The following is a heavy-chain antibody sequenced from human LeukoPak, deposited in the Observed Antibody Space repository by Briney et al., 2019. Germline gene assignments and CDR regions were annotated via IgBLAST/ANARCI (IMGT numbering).Heavy chain of an antibody. CDR3: ARMEEGLGICRSSGCYWLDP. CDR1: GGSVNSHF. CDR2: IYYSGST. Sequence: SETLSLTCAVSGGSVNSHFCSWVRHSPGKELEWIGFIYYSGSTNYNPSLKSRVTMSVDTSKNELSLRMTSVTAADTAVYYCARMEEGLGICRSSGCYWLDPWGQGILVTVSS. V-gene: IGHV4-59*02. J-gene: IGHJ5*02. D-gene: IGHD2-2*01.